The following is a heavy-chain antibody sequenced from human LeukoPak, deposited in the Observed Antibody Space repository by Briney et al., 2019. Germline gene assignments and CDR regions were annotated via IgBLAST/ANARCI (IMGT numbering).Heavy chain of an antibody. J-gene: IGHJ4*02. CDR3: AKAMGATLSDY. CDR2: ISGSGGST. Sequence: GGSLRLSCAASGFTFSSYAMSWVRQASGKGLEWVSGISGSGGSTYYADSVKGRFTISRDNSKNTLYLQMNSLRAGDTAVYYCAKAMGATLSDYWGQGTLVTVSS. D-gene: IGHD1-26*01. V-gene: IGHV3-23*01. CDR1: GFTFSSYA.